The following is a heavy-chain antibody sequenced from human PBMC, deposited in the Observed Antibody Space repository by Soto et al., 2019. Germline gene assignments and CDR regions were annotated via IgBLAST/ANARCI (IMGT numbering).Heavy chain of an antibody. CDR3: AREHKTYYYDSSGYYAEGYYFDY. Sequence: SETLSLTCTVSGGSISSYYWSWIRQPPGKGLEWIGYIYYSGSTNYNPSLKSRVTISVDTSKNQFSLKLSSVTAADTAVYYCAREHKTYYYDSSGYYAEGYYFDYWGRGTLVTVSS. V-gene: IGHV4-59*01. CDR2: IYYSGST. CDR1: GGSISSYY. J-gene: IGHJ4*02. D-gene: IGHD3-22*01.